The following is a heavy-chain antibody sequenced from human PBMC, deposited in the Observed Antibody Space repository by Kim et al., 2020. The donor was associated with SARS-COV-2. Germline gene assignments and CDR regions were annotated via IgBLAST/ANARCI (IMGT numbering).Heavy chain of an antibody. CDR3: ARDPLTYIGGWYPNWFGP. J-gene: IGHJ5*02. CDR1: GFTFYRFA. D-gene: IGHD6-19*01. CDR2: ISADTLST. V-gene: IGHV3-23*01. Sequence: GGSLRLSCAASGFTFYRFAMSWVRQAPGKGLEWVSGISADTLSTYYASSVKGRFTISRDNSRNTLYLQMNSLRAEDTGLYFCARDPLTYIGGWYPNWFGPGGRGRLPTVPA.